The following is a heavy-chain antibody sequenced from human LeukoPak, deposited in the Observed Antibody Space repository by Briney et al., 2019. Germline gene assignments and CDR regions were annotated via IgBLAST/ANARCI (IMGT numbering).Heavy chain of an antibody. CDR2: INHSGST. V-gene: IGHV4-34*01. CDR1: GGSFSGYY. CDR3: ARGGYYYGMDV. Sequence: SETLSLTCAVYGGSFSGYYWSWIRQPPGKGLEWIGEINHSGSTNYNPSLKSRVTISVDTSKNQFSLELSSVTAADTAVYYCARGGYYYGMDVWGQGTTVTVSS. J-gene: IGHJ6*02.